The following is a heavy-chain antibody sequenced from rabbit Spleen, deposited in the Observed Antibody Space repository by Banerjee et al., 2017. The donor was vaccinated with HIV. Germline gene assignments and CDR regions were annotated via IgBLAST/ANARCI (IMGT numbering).Heavy chain of an antibody. Sequence: QSLEESGGDLAKPGASLTLTCTASGVSFSSSSYMCWVRQAPGKGLEWIACIDSGSSGSSYYASWAKGRFTISKTSSTTVTLQMTSLTAADTATYFCARASSGAGATGYGYWGLWGPGTLVTVS. D-gene: IGHD6-1*01. J-gene: IGHJ4*01. V-gene: IGHV1S40*01. CDR3: ARASSGAGATGYGYWGL. CDR1: GVSFSSSSY. CDR2: IDSGSSGSS.